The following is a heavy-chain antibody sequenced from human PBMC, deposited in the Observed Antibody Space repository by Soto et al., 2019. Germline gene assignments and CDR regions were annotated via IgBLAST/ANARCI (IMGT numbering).Heavy chain of an antibody. CDR2: INHSGST. CDR3: ASALVGATSGWYYGMDV. J-gene: IGHJ6*02. D-gene: IGHD1-26*01. V-gene: IGHV4-34*01. Sequence: SETLSLTCAVYGGSFSGYYWSWIRQPPGKGLEWIGEINHSGSTNYNPSLKSRVTISVDTSKNQFSLKLSSVTAADTAVYYCASALVGATSGWYYGMDVWGQGTTVTVSS. CDR1: GGSFSGYY.